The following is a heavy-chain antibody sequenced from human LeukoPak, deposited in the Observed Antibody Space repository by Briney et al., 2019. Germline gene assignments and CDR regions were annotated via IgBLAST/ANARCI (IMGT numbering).Heavy chain of an antibody. J-gene: IGHJ4*02. V-gene: IGHV3-7*01. CDR2: IKEDGSDK. D-gene: IGHD5-18*01. CDR3: GPSRDTAIEM. CDR1: GFMFTSYW. Sequence: PGGSLRLSCAASGFMFTSYWMTWVRQAPGKGLEWVANIKEDGSDKYYANSVKGRFTISRDNAKRSVYLQMNSLRAEGTAVYYCGPSRDTAIEMGGQGTLVTVSS.